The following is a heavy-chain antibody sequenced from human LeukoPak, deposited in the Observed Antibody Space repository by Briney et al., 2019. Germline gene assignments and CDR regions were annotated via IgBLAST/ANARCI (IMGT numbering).Heavy chain of an antibody. CDR3: ARDGPLATVTNHYFDY. J-gene: IGHJ4*02. CDR1: GFTFRSYT. D-gene: IGHD4-17*01. Sequence: GGSLRLSCAASGFTFRSYTMNWVRQAPGKGLEWVSCISSSSTYIYYSDSVKGRFTISRDNVKNSLYLQMNSLRAEDTAVYYCARDGPLATVTNHYFDYWGQGTLVTVSS. CDR2: ISSSSTYI. V-gene: IGHV3-21*01.